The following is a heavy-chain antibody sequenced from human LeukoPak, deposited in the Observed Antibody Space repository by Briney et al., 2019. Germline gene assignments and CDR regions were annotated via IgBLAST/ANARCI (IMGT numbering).Heavy chain of an antibody. V-gene: IGHV5-51*01. J-gene: IGHJ6*02. D-gene: IGHD6-13*01. Sequence: GESLKISCKGSGYSFTSYWIGWVRQMPGKGLEWMGIIYPGDSDTRYSPSFQGQVTISADKSISTAYLQWSSLKASDTAMYYCARVAAAGPYYYYYGMDVWGQGITVTVSS. CDR2: IYPGDSDT. CDR3: ARVAAAGPYYYYYGMDV. CDR1: GYSFTSYW.